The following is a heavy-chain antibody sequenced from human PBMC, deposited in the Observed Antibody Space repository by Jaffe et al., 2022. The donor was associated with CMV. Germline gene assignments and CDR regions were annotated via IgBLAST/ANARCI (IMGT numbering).Heavy chain of an antibody. CDR2: IYYSGST. J-gene: IGHJ6*02. CDR3: ARAPGGNTNLYYYYYAMDV. D-gene: IGHD3-16*01. CDR1: GGSISSYY. Sequence: QVQLQESGPGLVKPSETLSLTCTVSGGSISSYYWSWVRQPPGKGLEWIGYIYYSGSTNYNPSLKSRVTISVDTSKNQFSLTLTSVTAADTAVYYCARAPGGNTNLYYYYYAMDVWGRGTTVTVSS. V-gene: IGHV4-59*01.